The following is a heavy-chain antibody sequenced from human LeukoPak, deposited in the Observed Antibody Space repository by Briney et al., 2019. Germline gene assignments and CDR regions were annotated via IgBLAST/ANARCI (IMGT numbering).Heavy chain of an antibody. J-gene: IGHJ4*02. V-gene: IGHV1-2*02. CDR1: GYTFADYY. CDR3: AREEQLALTLYY. CDR2: INPNSGGT. Sequence: ASVKVSCKASGYTFADYYMHWVRQAPGQGLEWMGWINPNSGGTNYAQKFQGRVTMTRDTSIYTVYMELSRLRSDDTAMYYCAREEQLALTLYYWGQGARVTVSS. D-gene: IGHD6-13*01.